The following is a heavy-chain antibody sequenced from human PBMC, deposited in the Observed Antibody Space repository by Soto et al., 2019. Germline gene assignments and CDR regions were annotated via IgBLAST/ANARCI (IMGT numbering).Heavy chain of an antibody. V-gene: IGHV3-7*01. CDR3: ARQGGRRTYYYYYGMDV. J-gene: IGHJ6*02. CDR2: IKHGGSEK. Sequence: GGSLRRSCTASGFTYSSYWMSWVRQAPGKGLEWVANIKHGGSEKNYVYSVKGRFTISTYNANNSVFRQSNSLRAEDTAVYYCARQGGRRTYYYYYGMDVWGQGATVPVS. D-gene: IGHD2-15*01. CDR1: GFTYSSYW.